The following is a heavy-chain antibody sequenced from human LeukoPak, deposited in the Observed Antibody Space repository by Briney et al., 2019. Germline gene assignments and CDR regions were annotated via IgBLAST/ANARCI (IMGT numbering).Heavy chain of an antibody. J-gene: IGHJ5*02. CDR3: ARGTFAP. Sequence: GASVKVSCKASGYTFTDHHMHWVRQAPGQGLEWMGWIHPTSGDTKYAQKFQGRVTMTRDTSISTAYMQLSRLISDDTAVYYCARGTFAPWGQGTLVTVSS. V-gene: IGHV1-2*02. CDR2: IHPTSGDT. CDR1: GYTFTDHH.